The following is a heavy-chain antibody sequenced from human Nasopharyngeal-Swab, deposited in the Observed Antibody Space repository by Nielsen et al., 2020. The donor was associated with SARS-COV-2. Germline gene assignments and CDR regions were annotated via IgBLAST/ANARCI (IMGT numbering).Heavy chain of an antibody. CDR2: IYYSGTT. CDR3: ARELSRYYDSSGYHRGEFDF. J-gene: IGHJ4*02. D-gene: IGHD3-22*01. Sequence: SETLSLTCTVSGDSIRSSSYYWGWIRQPPGKGLEWIGSIYYSGTTYYNPSLKSRVTISVDTSKNQFSLKLSSVTAADTAVYYCARELSRYYDSSGYHRGEFDFWGQGTLVTVSS. V-gene: IGHV4-39*07. CDR1: GDSIRSSSYY.